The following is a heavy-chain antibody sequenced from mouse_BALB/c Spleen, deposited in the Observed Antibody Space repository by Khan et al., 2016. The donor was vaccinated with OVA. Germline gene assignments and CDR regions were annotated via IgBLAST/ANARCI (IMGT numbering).Heavy chain of an antibody. CDR2: INTNTGEP. J-gene: IGHJ4*01. Sequence: QIQLVQSGPELKKPGETVKISCKASGYTFTNSGMNWVKQAPGKGLKWMGWINTNTGEPTYAEEFKGRFAFSLETSASTAYLQLNNLKNEDTATYFCARSRWLQPAIAYWGQGTSVTVSS. V-gene: IGHV9-3*02. D-gene: IGHD2-2*01. CDR1: GYTFTNSG. CDR3: ARSRWLQPAIAY.